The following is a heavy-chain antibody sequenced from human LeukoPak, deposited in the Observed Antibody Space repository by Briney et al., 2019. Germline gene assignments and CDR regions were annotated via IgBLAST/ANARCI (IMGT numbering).Heavy chain of an antibody. CDR1: GYTFTSNG. J-gene: IGHJ4*02. CDR2: ISTYNGNT. D-gene: IGHD1-14*01. CDR3: ARGPEAKHNDY. V-gene: IGHV1-18*01. Sequence: ASVKVSCKASGYTFTSNGISWVRQAPGQGLEWMGWISTYNGNTKYEQKLQGRVTMTTDTSTSTAYMELRSLRSDDTAVYYCARGPEAKHNDYWGQGTLVTVSS.